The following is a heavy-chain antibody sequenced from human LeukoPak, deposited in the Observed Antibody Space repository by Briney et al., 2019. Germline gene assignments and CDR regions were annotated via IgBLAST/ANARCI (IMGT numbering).Heavy chain of an antibody. CDR3: ARDLSSGYYYYYYGMDV. CDR1: GFTFSSYS. CDR2: ISSSSSYI. J-gene: IGHJ6*02. D-gene: IGHD3-22*01. V-gene: IGHV3-21*01. Sequence: PGGSLRLSCAASGFTFSSYSMNWVRQAPGEGLEWVSSISSSSSYIYYADSVKGRFTISRDNAKNSLYLQMNSLRAEDTAVYYCARDLSSGYYYYYYGMDVWGQGTTVTVSS.